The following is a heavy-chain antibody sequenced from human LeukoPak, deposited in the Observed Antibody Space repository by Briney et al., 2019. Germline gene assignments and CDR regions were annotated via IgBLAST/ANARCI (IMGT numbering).Heavy chain of an antibody. V-gene: IGHV1-69*06. D-gene: IGHD4-17*01. J-gene: IGHJ4*02. CDR2: IIPIFGTA. CDR1: GGTFSSYA. CDR3: ATHPAHGDYNFDY. Sequence: ASVKVSCKASGGTFSSYAISWVRQAPGQGLEWMGGIIPIFGTANYAQKFQGRVTITADKSTSTAYMELSSLRSEDTAVYYCATHPAHGDYNFDYWGQGTLVTVSS.